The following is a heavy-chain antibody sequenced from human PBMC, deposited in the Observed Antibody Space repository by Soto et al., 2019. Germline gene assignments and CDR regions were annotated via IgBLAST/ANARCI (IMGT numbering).Heavy chain of an antibody. Sequence: SETLSLTCTVSGGSISSSSYYWGWIRQPPGKGLEWIGSIYYSGSTYYNPSLKSRVTISVDTSKNQFSLKLSSVTAADTAVYYCARHGDGYCSSTSCYGYNWFDPWGQGTLVTAPQ. CDR1: GGSISSSSYY. CDR3: ARHGDGYCSSTSCYGYNWFDP. J-gene: IGHJ5*02. D-gene: IGHD2-2*03. V-gene: IGHV4-39*01. CDR2: IYYSGST.